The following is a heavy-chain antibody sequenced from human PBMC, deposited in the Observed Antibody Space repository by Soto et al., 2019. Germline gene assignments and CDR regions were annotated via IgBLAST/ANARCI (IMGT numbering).Heavy chain of an antibody. CDR2: INPKSGGT. Sequence: QVQLVQSGAEVKQPGASMKVSCKASGYIFSDNYIHWVRQAPGQGLEWMAWINPKSGGTNYARNFQGRVTLTRDTSISTAYMDLSRVTSDDTAVYYCARAREDSSGWFDYWGQGTLVTVSS. CDR1: GYIFSDNY. CDR3: ARAREDSSGWFDY. J-gene: IGHJ4*02. V-gene: IGHV1-2*02. D-gene: IGHD6-19*01.